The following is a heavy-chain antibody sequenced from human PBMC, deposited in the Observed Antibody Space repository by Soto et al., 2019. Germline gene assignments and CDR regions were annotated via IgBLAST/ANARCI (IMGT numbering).Heavy chain of an antibody. J-gene: IGHJ4*02. CDR1: GGPFSDSC. CDR2: INHRGFT. V-gene: IGHV4-34*01. Sequence: KPSETLSLTCAVYGGPFSDSCWSWIRQPPGKGLEWIGEINHRGFTNYKPSLKSRVTISVDTSKNQFSLKLSSVTAADTALYYCARGGLHIESSGQLTYYFDHWGQGTLVTVSS. D-gene: IGHD3-22*01. CDR3: ARGGLHIESSGQLTYYFDH.